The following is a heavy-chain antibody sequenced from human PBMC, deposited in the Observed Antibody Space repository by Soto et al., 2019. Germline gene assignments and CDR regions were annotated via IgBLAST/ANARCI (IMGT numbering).Heavy chain of an antibody. V-gene: IGHV4-34*01. CDR3: ARELELDDILAGGYYGMDV. J-gene: IGHJ6*02. CDR2: INHSGST. CDR1: GGSFSGYY. Sequence: PSETLSLTCAVYGGSFSGYYWSWIRQPPGKGLEWIGEINHSGSTNYNPSLKSRVTISVDTSKNQFSLKLSSVTAADTAVYYCARELELDDILAGGYYGMDVWGQGTTVT. D-gene: IGHD3-9*01.